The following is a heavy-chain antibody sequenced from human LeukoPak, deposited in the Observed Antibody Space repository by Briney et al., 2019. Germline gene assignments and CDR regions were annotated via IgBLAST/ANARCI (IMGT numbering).Heavy chain of an antibody. V-gene: IGHV1-18*01. J-gene: IGHJ4*02. Sequence: ASVTVSCTASGYTFTSFGISWVRQAPGQGLEWMGWSSAYNGITNYAQKFQGRVTMTTDTSTSTAYMEVRSLRSDDTAVYYCTRDLGVDTTMIFFDYWGQGSLVTVSS. CDR3: TRDLGVDTTMIFFDY. D-gene: IGHD5-18*01. CDR1: GYTFTSFG. CDR2: SSAYNGIT.